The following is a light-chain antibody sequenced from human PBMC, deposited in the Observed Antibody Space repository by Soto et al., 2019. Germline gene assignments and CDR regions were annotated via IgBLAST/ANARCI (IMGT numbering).Light chain of an antibody. V-gene: IGKV3-20*01. J-gene: IGKJ1*01. CDR3: QQFHGSPRT. CDR2: CAS. CDR1: QSISSTY. Sequence: EIVLTQSPGTLSLSPGERATLSCRASQSISSTYLAWYQQKPGQAPRLLIYCASSRATGIPDRFSASGSGTDFTLTISRLEAEDFAVYYCQQFHGSPRTFGQGTKVEI.